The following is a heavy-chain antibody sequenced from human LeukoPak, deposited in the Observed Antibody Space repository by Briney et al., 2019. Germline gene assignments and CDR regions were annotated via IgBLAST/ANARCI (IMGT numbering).Heavy chain of an antibody. CDR3: ARDRSGARGGYYFDY. D-gene: IGHD3-3*01. J-gene: IGHJ4*02. V-gene: IGHV4-4*02. Sequence: SETLSLTCAVSGGSISSSNWWSWVRQPPGKGLEWIGEIYHSGSTNYNPSLKSRVTISVDKSKNQFSLKLSSVTAADTAVYYCARDRSGARGGYYFDYWGQGTLVTVSS. CDR2: IYHSGST. CDR1: GGSISSSNW.